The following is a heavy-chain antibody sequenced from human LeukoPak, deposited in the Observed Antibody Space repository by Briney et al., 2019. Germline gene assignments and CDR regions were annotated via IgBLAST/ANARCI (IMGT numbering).Heavy chain of an antibody. CDR3: ATTSPLGYCSGGSCYYFDY. J-gene: IGHJ4*02. Sequence: ASVKVSCKASGYTLTELSMHWVRQAPGKGLEWMGGFDPEDGETIYAQKFQGRVTMTEDTSTDTAYMELSSLRSEDTAVYYCATTSPLGYCSGGSCYYFDYWGQGTLVTVSS. V-gene: IGHV1-24*01. D-gene: IGHD2-15*01. CDR2: FDPEDGET. CDR1: GYTLTELS.